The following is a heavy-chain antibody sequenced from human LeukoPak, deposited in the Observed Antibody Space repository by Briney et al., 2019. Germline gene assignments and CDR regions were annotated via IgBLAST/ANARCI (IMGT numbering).Heavy chain of an antibody. CDR3: ARRLDSSGWYNY. J-gene: IGHJ4*02. V-gene: IGHV4-34*01. Sequence: SETLSLTCAVYGGSFSGYYWSWIRQPPGKGLEWIGEINHSGSTNYNPSLKSRVTISVDTSKNQFSLKLSSVTAAVTAVYYCARRLDSSGWYNYWGQGTLVTVSS. D-gene: IGHD6-19*01. CDR1: GGSFSGYY. CDR2: INHSGST.